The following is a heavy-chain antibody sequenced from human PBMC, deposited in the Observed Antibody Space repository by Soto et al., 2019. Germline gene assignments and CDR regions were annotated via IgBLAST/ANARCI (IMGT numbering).Heavy chain of an antibody. V-gene: IGHV1-46*01. CDR3: AREENCSDGICYSEYFQR. CDR2: VNPSGGST. J-gene: IGHJ1*01. D-gene: IGHD2-15*01. Sequence: QVQLEQSGAEVKKPGASVKVSCKASGYIFTAYSMHWVRRAPGQGLQWMGVVNPSGGSTNYAQKCQGRITLTRDTSRNTFCKDLSSLTSEDTSVYYCAREENCSDGICYSEYFQRWGQGTLVTVSS. CDR1: GYIFTAYS.